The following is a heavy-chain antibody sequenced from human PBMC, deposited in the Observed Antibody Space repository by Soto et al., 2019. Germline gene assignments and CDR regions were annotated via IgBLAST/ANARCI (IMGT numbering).Heavy chain of an antibody. J-gene: IGHJ5*02. CDR3: ATDPIACSGLHSGRGWLDP. V-gene: IGHV3-15*07. Sequence: EVQLVESGGGLVKPGGSLRLSCVASGFSLTNAWMNWARQAPGKGLEWVGRVKSQTSGATTEYAARVKGRFTISRDDSRDTMYLQMNSLKTEDTAVYYCATDPIACSGLHSGRGWLDPWGQVTLVTVSS. D-gene: IGHD6-19*01. CDR1: GFSLTNAW. CDR2: VKSQTSGATT.